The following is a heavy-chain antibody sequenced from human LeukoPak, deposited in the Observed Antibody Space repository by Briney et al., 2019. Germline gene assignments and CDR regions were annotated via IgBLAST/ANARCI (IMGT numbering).Heavy chain of an antibody. CDR1: GYTFTSYD. Sequence: ASVKVSCKASGYTFTSYDINWVRQATGQGLEWMGWMNPNSGNTGYAQKFQGRVTITRNTSISTAYMELSRPTSDDTAVYYCARNIWFGESADAFDIWGQGTMVTVSS. D-gene: IGHD3-10*01. V-gene: IGHV1-8*03. CDR3: ARNIWFGESADAFDI. J-gene: IGHJ3*02. CDR2: MNPNSGNT.